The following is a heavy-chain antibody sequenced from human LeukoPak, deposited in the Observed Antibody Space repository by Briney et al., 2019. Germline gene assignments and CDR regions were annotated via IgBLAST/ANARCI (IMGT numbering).Heavy chain of an antibody. Sequence: PSETLSLTCTVSGYSISSGYYWGWIRQPPGKGLEWIGEINHSGSTNYNPSLKSRVTISVDTSKNQFSLKLSSVTAADTAVYYCARGPLKPGYWGQGTLVTVSS. CDR3: ARGPLKPGY. J-gene: IGHJ4*02. CDR2: INHSGST. V-gene: IGHV4-38-2*02. CDR1: GYSISSGYY.